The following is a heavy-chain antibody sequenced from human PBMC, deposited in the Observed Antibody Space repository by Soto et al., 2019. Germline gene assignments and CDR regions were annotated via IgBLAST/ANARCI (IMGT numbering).Heavy chain of an antibody. J-gene: IGHJ4*02. V-gene: IGHV3-23*01. Sequence: GGSLRLSCPTSGFAFSSYAMSWVRQAPGKGLEWVAGVSASGDPTDYADSVKGRFTISRENSRNTLYLLMNSLRAEDTAVYYCAKHAKYCSGGICSFPYFFDYWGQGTLVTVSS. D-gene: IGHD2-15*01. CDR1: GFAFSSYA. CDR2: VSASGDPT. CDR3: AKHAKYCSGGICSFPYFFDY.